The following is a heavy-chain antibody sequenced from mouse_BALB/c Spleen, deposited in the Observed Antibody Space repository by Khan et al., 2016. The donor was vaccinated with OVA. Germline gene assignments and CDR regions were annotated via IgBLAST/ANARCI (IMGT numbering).Heavy chain of an antibody. V-gene: IGHV2-6-5*01. D-gene: IGHD1-1*01. Sequence: QVQLKQSGPGLVAPSQSLSITCTVSGFSLTDYGVSWIRQPPGKGLEWLGILWGGGSTYYNSALKSRLSISKDNSKSQVFLKMNSLQTDDTDMYYCAKPFYAHYYAMDYWGQGTSVTIAS. CDR2: LWGGGST. CDR1: GFSLTDYG. J-gene: IGHJ4*01. CDR3: AKPFYAHYYAMDY.